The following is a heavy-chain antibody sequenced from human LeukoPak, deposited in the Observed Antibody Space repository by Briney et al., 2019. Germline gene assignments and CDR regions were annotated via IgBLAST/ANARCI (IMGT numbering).Heavy chain of an antibody. J-gene: IGHJ4*02. CDR3: ASGPRMTTIFGVVIMGLDY. CDR2: INHSGST. D-gene: IGHD3-3*01. CDR1: GGSFSGYY. Sequence: PSETLSLTCAVYGGSFSGYYWSWIRQPPGKGLEWIGEINHSGSTNYNPSLKSRVTISVDTSKNQFSLKLSSVTAADTAVYYCASGPRMTTIFGVVIMGLDYWGQGTLVTVSS. V-gene: IGHV4-34*01.